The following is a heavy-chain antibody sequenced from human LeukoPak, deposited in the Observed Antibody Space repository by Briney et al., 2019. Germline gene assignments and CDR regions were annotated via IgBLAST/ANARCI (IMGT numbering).Heavy chain of an antibody. CDR2: INHSGST. D-gene: IGHD3-10*01. V-gene: IGHV4-34*01. CDR1: GGSFSGYY. J-gene: IGHJ4*02. Sequence: SETLSLTCAVYGGSFSGYYWSWIRQPPGKGLEWIGEINHSGSTNYNPSLKSRVTISVDTSKNQFSLKLSSVTAADTAVYYCASGGRRIRGKSWRPFDYWGQGTLVTVSS. CDR3: ASGGRRIRGKSWRPFDY.